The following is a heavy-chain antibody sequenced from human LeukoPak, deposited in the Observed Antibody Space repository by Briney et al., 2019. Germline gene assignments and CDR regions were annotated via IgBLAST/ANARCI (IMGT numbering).Heavy chain of an antibody. V-gene: IGHV3-21*03. J-gene: IGHJ4*02. D-gene: IGHD3-3*01. Sequence: GGSLRLSCAASGFTFSSYSMNWVRQAPGKGLEWVSSISSSSSYIYYADSVKGRFTISRDNAKNSLYLQMNSLKTEDTAVYYCNPLTTFGIIPIDSWGQGTLVTVSS. CDR1: GFTFSSYS. CDR3: NPLTTFGIIPIDS. CDR2: ISSSSSYI.